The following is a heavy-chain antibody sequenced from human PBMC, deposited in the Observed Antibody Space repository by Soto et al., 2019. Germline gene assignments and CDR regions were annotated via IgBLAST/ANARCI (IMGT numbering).Heavy chain of an antibody. CDR2: IYHSGST. CDR1: GGSIISGDYC. J-gene: IGHJ5*02. V-gene: IGHV4-30-2*01. D-gene: IGHD6-13*01. CDR3: ARDRRGGAAGGWFDP. Sequence: SETLSLTCTVSGGSIISGDYCFACIRQRPGKGLEWIGYIYHSGSTYYNPSLKSRVTISVDRSKNQFSLKLSSVTAADTAVYYCARDRRGGAAGGWFDPWGQGTLVTVPQ.